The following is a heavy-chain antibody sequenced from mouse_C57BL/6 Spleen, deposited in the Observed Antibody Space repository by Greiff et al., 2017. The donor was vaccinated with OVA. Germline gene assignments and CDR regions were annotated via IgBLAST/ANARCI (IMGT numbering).Heavy chain of an antibody. J-gene: IGHJ2*01. CDR1: GFNIKDYH. CDR2: IDPEDGDT. D-gene: IGHD1-1*01. Sequence: EVQLQQSGAELVRPGASVKLSCTASGFNIKDYHMHWVKQRPEQGLEWIGRIDPEDGDTEYAPKFQGKATMTADTSSNTAYLQLSSLTSEDTAVYYCTTFYYGSSYGGEDYFDYWGQGTTLTVSS. CDR3: TTFYYGSSYGGEDYFDY. V-gene: IGHV14-1*01.